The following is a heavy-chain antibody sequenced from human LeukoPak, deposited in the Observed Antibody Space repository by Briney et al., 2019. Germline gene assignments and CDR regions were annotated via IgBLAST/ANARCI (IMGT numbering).Heavy chain of an antibody. J-gene: IGHJ4*02. Sequence: SGGSLRLSCAASGFTFSNNWMHWVRQAPGKGLVWGSHINRGGSSTKYADSVKGRFTISRDNAKNTLYLQMISLRAEDTAVYYCARDYCSSTTCYPDYWGQGTLVTVSS. D-gene: IGHD2-2*01. CDR3: ARDYCSSTTCYPDY. CDR2: INRGGSST. V-gene: IGHV3-74*03. CDR1: GFTFSNNW.